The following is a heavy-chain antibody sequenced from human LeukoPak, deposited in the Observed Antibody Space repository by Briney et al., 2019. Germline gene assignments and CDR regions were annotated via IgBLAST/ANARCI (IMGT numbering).Heavy chain of an antibody. D-gene: IGHD3-22*01. CDR1: GGSISSSSYY. J-gene: IGHJ4*02. CDR3: ARTRNYYYDFDY. V-gene: IGHV4-39*07. CDR2: IYYSGST. Sequence: SETLSLTCTVSGGSISSSSYYWGWIRQPPGKGLEWIGSIYYSGSTYYNPSLKSRVTISVDTSKNQFSLKLSSVTAADTAVYYCARTRNYYYDFDYWGQGTLVTVSS.